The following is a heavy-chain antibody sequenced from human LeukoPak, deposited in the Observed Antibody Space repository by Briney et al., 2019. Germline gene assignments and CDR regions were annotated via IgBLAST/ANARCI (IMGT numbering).Heavy chain of an antibody. J-gene: IGHJ2*01. D-gene: IGHD2-2*01. V-gene: IGHV4-31*03. CDR3: ARDRGRKYQLRYWYFDV. Sequence: PSQTLSLTCTVSGGSISSGGYYWSWIRQHPGRGLEYIGYIYYTGTAYRNPSLNSGTTYYSPSLKSRATISGDTPKNQFSLKLSSVTAADTAVYYCARDRGRKYQLRYWYFDVWGRGTLVTVSS. CDR2: IYYTGTAYRNPSLNSGTT. CDR1: GGSISSGGYY.